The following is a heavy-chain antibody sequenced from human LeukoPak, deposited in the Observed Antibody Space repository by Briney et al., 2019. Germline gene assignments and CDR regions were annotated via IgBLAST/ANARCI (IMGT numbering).Heavy chain of an antibody. D-gene: IGHD7-27*01. V-gene: IGHV1-2*02. CDR3: ARGGKSELGTCDF. CDR1: GYTFTGYY. Sequence: ASVKVSCKASGYTFTGYYMHWVRQAPGQGLEGMGWINPNSGGTNYAQKFQSRVTMTRDTSISTAYMELSRLRSDDTAVYYCARGGKSELGTCDFWGQGTLVTVSS. J-gene: IGHJ4*02. CDR2: INPNSGGT.